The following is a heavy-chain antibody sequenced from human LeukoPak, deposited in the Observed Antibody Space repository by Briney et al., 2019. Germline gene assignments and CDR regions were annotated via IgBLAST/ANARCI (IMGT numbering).Heavy chain of an antibody. D-gene: IGHD2-15*01. CDR3: ARRLVVAATRGDNWFDP. V-gene: IGHV4-30-2*01. CDR1: GGSISSGGYS. Sequence: SETLSLTCAVSGGSISSGGYSWSWIRQPPGKGLEWIGYIYHSGSTYYNPSLKSRVTISVDRSKNQFSLKLSSVTAADTAVYYCARRLVVAATRGDNWFDPWGQGTLVTVSS. J-gene: IGHJ5*02. CDR2: IYHSGST.